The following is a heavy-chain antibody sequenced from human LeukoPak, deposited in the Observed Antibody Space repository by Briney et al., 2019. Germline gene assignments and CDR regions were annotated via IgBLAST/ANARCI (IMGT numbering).Heavy chain of an antibody. CDR2: FSHSGTT. Sequence: SETLSLTCNVSGYSMRSYYWSWLRQPPGKGLEWIAYFSHSGTTNNNPSLKSRVIISVDTSNHQFSLTLRSVTAADTAVYYCARHLDYDSGGYFYPYFDDWGQGTLVTVSS. CDR1: GYSMRSYY. V-gene: IGHV4-59*08. D-gene: IGHD3-22*01. CDR3: ARHLDYDSGGYFYPYFDD. J-gene: IGHJ4*02.